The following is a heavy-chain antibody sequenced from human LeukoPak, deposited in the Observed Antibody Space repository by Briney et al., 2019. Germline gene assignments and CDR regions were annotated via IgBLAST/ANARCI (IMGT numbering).Heavy chain of an antibody. V-gene: IGHV3-33*01. D-gene: IGHD2-21*02. CDR2: IWYDGSNK. Sequence: GSLRLSCAASGFTFSSYGMHWVRQAPGKGLEWVAVIWYDGSNKYYADSVKGRFTISRDNSKNTLYLQMNSLRAEDTAVYYCAREGAGAETAFDYWGQGTLVTVSS. J-gene: IGHJ4*02. CDR3: AREGAGAETAFDY. CDR1: GFTFSSYG.